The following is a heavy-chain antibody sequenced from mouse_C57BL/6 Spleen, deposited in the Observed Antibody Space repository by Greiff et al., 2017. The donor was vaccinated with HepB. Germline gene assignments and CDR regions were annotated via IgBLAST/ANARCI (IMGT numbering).Heavy chain of an antibody. V-gene: IGHV5-16*01. CDR1: GFTFSNYY. D-gene: IGHD4-1*01. CDR3: AREAGTTVYFDY. J-gene: IGHJ2*01. Sequence: EVQLQQSEGGLVQPGSSMKLSCTASGFTFSNYYMAWVRQVPEKGLEWVANINYDGSSTYYLDTLKSHFIISRDTATTILYLQMSSLKSEDTATYYCAREAGTTVYFDYWGQGTTLTVSS. CDR2: INYDGSST.